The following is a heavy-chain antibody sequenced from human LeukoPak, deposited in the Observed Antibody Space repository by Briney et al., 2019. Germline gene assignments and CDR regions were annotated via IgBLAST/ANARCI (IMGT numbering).Heavy chain of an antibody. CDR3: TKVASEYSSSWSDY. CDR1: GFTFSSYG. D-gene: IGHD6-13*01. J-gene: IGHJ4*02. V-gene: IGHV3-30*02. Sequence: GGSLRLSCAASGFTFSSYGMHWVRQAPGKGLEWVAFIRYDGSNKYYADSVKGRFTISRDNSKNSLSLQMNSLRADDTAVYYCTKVASEYSSSWSDYWGQGTLVTVSS. CDR2: IRYDGSNK.